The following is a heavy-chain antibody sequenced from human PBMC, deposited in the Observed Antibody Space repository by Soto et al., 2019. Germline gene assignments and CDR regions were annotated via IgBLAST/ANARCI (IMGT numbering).Heavy chain of an antibody. CDR3: ASYRGALYFES. V-gene: IGHV4-59*01. D-gene: IGHD3-16*01. CDR2: VFYGGT. J-gene: IGHJ4*02. CDR1: GRSMSSNY. Sequence: PSETLSLTCSVSGRSMSSNYWSWIRQSPDKGLEWLGYVFYGGTDYNPSLGGRVSMSVEPSKSQFSLKLTAVTVADTAVYYCASYRGALYFESWGPGILVTVSS.